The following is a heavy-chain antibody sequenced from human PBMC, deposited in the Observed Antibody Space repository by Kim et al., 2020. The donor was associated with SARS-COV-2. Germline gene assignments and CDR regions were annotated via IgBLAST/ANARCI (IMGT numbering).Heavy chain of an antibody. V-gene: IGHV3-23*01. CDR3: VKGREDIVVVPAATGPFDI. CDR1: GFTFSSYA. D-gene: IGHD2-2*01. Sequence: GGSLRLSCAASGFTFSSYAMSWVRQAPGKGLEWVSAISGSGGSTYYADSVKGRFTISRDNSKNTLYLQMNSLRAEDTAVYYCVKGREDIVVVPAATGPFDIWGQGTMVTVSS. CDR2: ISGSGGST. J-gene: IGHJ3*02.